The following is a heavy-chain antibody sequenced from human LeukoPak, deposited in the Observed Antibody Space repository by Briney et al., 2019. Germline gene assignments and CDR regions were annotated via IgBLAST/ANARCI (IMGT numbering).Heavy chain of an antibody. CDR2: IWYDGRNK. D-gene: IGHD6-13*01. CDR1: GFTFSSYG. CDR3: ARGPYSSSSGSGDY. Sequence: GKSLRLSCAASGFTFSSYGMHWVRQAPGKGLEWVAVIWYDGRNKHYADSVKGRFTISRDNARNTLFLQMNSLRAEDTAVYYCARGPYSSSSGSGDYWGQGTLVTVTS. J-gene: IGHJ4*02. V-gene: IGHV3-33*01.